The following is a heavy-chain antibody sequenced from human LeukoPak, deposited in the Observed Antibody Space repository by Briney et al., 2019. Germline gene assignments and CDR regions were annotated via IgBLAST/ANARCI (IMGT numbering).Heavy chain of an antibody. CDR3: ARDLGYSGFDWAP. Sequence: GSLRLSCAASGFTFSYAWMSWVRQPPGKRLEWVGSIHSSGNTYYNPTLKSRVTISVDTSKNQFSLNLTSVTAADAAVYYCARDLGYSGFDWAPWGQGTLVTVSS. V-gene: IGHV4-38-2*02. CDR2: IHSSGNT. CDR1: GFTFSYA. J-gene: IGHJ5*02. D-gene: IGHD5-12*01.